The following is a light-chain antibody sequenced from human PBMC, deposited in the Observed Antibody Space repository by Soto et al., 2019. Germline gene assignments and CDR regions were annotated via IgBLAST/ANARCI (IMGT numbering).Light chain of an antibody. V-gene: IGLV2-8*01. Sequence: QSVLTQPPSVSGSPGQSVTISCSGTSGDVGGYDYVSWYQQHPGTAPKLVIYEVSERPSAVPDRFSGSKSGNTASLTVSGLQADDEAYYYCSSYAGNNIVVFGGGTKLTVL. CDR3: SSYAGNNIVV. J-gene: IGLJ2*01. CDR2: EVS. CDR1: SGDVGGYDY.